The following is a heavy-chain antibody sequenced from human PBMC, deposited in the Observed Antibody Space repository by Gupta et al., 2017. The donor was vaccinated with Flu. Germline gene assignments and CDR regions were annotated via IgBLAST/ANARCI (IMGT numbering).Heavy chain of an antibody. CDR1: GYTFTSYY. V-gene: IGHV1-46*01. J-gene: IGHJ6*01. CDR2: INTSGGNT. CDR3: TRRNGMDV. Sequence: KVSWQASGYTFTSYYIHWVRQAPGQGLEWMGVINTSGGNTRYAQKFQGRVTMTSDTSSSTVYIDLTSLTSEDTAVYYCTRRNGMDVWGQGTTVTIXS.